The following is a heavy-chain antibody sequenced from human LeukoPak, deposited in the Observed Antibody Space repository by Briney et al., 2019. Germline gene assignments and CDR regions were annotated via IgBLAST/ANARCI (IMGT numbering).Heavy chain of an antibody. CDR2: MNTDGSDT. CDR3: TRDSPWLPDPY. V-gene: IGHV3-74*03. CDR1: GFTFSTYW. J-gene: IGHJ4*02. D-gene: IGHD5-24*01. Sequence: PGRSLRLSCAASGFTFSTYWMHWVRQAPGKGLVWVSRMNTDGSDTSYADSVKGRFTISRDNARNTLYLQMNSLRADDTAVYYCTRDSPWLPDPYWGQGTLVTVSS.